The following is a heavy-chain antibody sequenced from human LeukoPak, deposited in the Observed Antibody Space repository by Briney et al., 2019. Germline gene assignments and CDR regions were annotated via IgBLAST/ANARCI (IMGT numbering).Heavy chain of an antibody. D-gene: IGHD6-13*01. J-gene: IGHJ5*02. CDR3: ARARYSRSWYEPFDP. Sequence: SETLSLTCTVSGGSISSRSYHWGWIRQPPGKGLEWIGYIYYSGSTNYNPSLKSRVTISVDTSKNQFSPRLRSVTAADTAVYYCARARYSRSWYEPFDPWGQGTLVTVSS. V-gene: IGHV4-61*05. CDR1: GGSISSRSYH. CDR2: IYYSGST.